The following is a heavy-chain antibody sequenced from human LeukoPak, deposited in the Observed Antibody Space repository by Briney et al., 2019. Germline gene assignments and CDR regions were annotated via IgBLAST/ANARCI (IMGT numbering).Heavy chain of an antibody. CDR1: GGSISSSSYY. Sequence: SETLSLTCTVSGGSISSSSYYWGWIRQPPGKGLEWIGSIYYSGSTYYNPSLKSRVTISVDTSKNQFSLKLSSVTAADTAVYYCARHGAYYGSGSRPAGPWGQGTLVTVSS. CDR3: ARHGAYYGSGSRPAGP. V-gene: IGHV4-39*01. D-gene: IGHD3-10*01. J-gene: IGHJ5*02. CDR2: IYYSGST.